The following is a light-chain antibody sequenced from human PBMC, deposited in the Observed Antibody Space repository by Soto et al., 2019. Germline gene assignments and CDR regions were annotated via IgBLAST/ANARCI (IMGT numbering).Light chain of an antibody. J-gene: IGKJ1*01. CDR1: QSVSSN. Sequence: VMTQSPATLSVSPGERATLSCRASQSVSSNLAWYQQKPGQPPSLLIYGASSRATGIPDRFSGSGSGTAFTLTISRLEPEDFAVYYCQQYGNSPWTFGQGTKVDIK. V-gene: IGKV3-20*01. CDR3: QQYGNSPWT. CDR2: GAS.